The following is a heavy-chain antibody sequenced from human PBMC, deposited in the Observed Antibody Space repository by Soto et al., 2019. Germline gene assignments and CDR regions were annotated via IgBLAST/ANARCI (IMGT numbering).Heavy chain of an antibody. J-gene: IGHJ4*02. V-gene: IGHV4-61*01. CDR3: ARGLDYDILTGFDR. Sequence: PSETLSLTCTVSGGSVSSGSYYWSWIRQPPGKGLEWIGYIYYSGSTNYNPSLKSRVTISVDTSKNQFSLKLSSVTAADTAVYYCARGLDYDILTGFDRWGQGTLVTVSS. D-gene: IGHD3-9*01. CDR1: GGSVSSGSYY. CDR2: IYYSGST.